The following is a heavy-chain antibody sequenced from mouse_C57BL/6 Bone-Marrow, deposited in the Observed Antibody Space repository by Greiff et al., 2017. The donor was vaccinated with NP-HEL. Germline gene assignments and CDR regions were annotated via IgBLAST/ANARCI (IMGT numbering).Heavy chain of an antibody. CDR1: GYAFSSYW. CDR2: IYPGDGDT. J-gene: IGHJ2*01. V-gene: IGHV1-80*01. CDR3: ARMRRETGTGFDY. D-gene: IGHD4-1*01. Sequence: VQLQQSGAELVKPGASVKISCKASGYAFSSYWMNWVKQRPGKGLEWIGQIYPGDGDTNYNGKFKGKATLTADKSSSTAYMQLSSLTSEDSAVYFCARMRRETGTGFDYWGQGTTLTVSS.